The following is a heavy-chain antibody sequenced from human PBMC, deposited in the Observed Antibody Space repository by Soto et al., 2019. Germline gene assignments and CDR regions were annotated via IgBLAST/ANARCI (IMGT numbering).Heavy chain of an antibody. V-gene: IGHV1-69*04. CDR1: GGTFSIYT. D-gene: IGHD3-9*01. Sequence: SLKVSCKASGGTFSIYTISWVRQAPGQGLEWMGRIIPILGIANYAQKFQGRVTITADKSTSTAYMELSSLRSDDTAVYYCARDWRALTGALYDYWGQGTLVTVSS. CDR3: ARDWRALTGALYDY. J-gene: IGHJ4*02. CDR2: IIPILGIA.